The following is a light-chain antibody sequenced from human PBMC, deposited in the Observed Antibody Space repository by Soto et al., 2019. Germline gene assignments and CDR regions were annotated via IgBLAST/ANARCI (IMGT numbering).Light chain of an antibody. CDR1: SSNIGSNT. CDR3: AAWDDSLNGHYV. CDR2: SNN. Sequence: QSVLTQPPSASGTPGQRVTISCSGSSSNIGSNTVNWYQQLPGTAPKPLIYSNNQRPSGAPDRFSGSRSGPSASLAISGLQSEDEADYYCAAWDDSLNGHYVLGTGDQGHRP. J-gene: IGLJ1*01. V-gene: IGLV1-44*01.